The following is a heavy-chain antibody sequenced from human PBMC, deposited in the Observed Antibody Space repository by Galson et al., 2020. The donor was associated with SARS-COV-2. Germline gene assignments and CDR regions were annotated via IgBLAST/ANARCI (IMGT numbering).Heavy chain of an antibody. CDR1: GGSISSDNW. CDR2: IYHSGTT. CDR3: SRPITGAQFDS. V-gene: IGHV4-4*02. D-gene: IGHD7-27*01. J-gene: IGHJ4*02. Sequence: SETLSLTCAVSGGSISSDNWWSWVRQPPGKGLEWIGDIYHSGTTNYNPSLKSRVTISVDKSKNQFSLNLKSVTAADTAVYFCSRPITGAQFDSWGQGTLVTVS.